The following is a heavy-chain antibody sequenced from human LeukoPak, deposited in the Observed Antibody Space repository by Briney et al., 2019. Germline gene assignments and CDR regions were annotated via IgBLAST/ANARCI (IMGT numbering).Heavy chain of an antibody. CDR3: AKDRDDGSGTDYFDY. CDR2: ISGSGGST. J-gene: IGHJ4*02. V-gene: IGHV3-23*01. D-gene: IGHD3-10*01. CDR1: GFTFSSYA. Sequence: GGSLRLSCAASGFTFSSYAMSWVHQAPGKGLEWVSAISGSGGSTYYADSVKGRFTISRDNSKNTLYLQMNSLRAEDTAVYYCAKDRDDGSGTDYFDYWGQGTLVTVSS.